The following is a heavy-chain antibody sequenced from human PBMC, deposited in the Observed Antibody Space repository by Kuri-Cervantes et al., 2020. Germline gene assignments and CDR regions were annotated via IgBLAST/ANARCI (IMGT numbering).Heavy chain of an antibody. CDR3: AREKFAAGSYFDY. J-gene: IGHJ4*02. D-gene: IGHD6-13*01. CDR2: IYYSGST. Sequence: SETLSLTCTVSGGSISSSSYYWGWIRQPPGKGLEWIGSIYYSGSTYYNPSLKSRVTISVDTSKNQFSLKLSSVTAADTAVYYCAREKFAAGSYFDYWGQGNRVNGAS. V-gene: IGHV4-39*02. CDR1: GGSISSSSYY.